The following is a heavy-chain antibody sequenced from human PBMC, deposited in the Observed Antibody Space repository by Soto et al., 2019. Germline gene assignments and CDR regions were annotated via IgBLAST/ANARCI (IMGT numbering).Heavy chain of an antibody. V-gene: IGHV3-9*01. D-gene: IGHD6-13*01. CDR1: GFKFDDYA. Sequence: EVQLVESGGGLVQPGRSLRLSCAASGFKFDDYAMHWVRQAPGKGLEWVAGISWNSGGIVYADSVKGRFTISRDNAKRSLSLQMNSLRAEDTAFYYCAKDCIADAGFNGMDVWGQGTTVTVSS. CDR2: ISWNSGGI. J-gene: IGHJ6*02. CDR3: AKDCIADAGFNGMDV.